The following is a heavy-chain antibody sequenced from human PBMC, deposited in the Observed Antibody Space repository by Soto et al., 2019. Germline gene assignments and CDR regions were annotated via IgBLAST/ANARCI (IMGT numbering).Heavy chain of an antibody. D-gene: IGHD2-8*01. Sequence: QSGGSLRLSCAASGFTFNTYAMTWVRQAPGKGLEWVSAISGSGSSAYYADSVKGRFTISRDNSKNMLYLQMSSLRAEDTAIYYCAKDSYCTNGVCFFDSWGQGTLVTVSS. CDR3: AKDSYCTNGVCFFDS. J-gene: IGHJ4*02. V-gene: IGHV3-23*01. CDR1: GFTFNTYA. CDR2: ISGSGSSA.